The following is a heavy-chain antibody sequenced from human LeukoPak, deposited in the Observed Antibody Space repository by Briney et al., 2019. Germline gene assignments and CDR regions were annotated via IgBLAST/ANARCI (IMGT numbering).Heavy chain of an antibody. D-gene: IGHD6-6*01. CDR1: GFTFNNYG. CDR3: ARERGSSRYFDY. J-gene: IGHJ4*02. CDR2: INWNGGST. Sequence: PGGSLRLSCAASGFTFNNYGMSWVRHAPGKGLEWVSGINWNGGSTGYADSVKGRFTISRDNAKNSLYLQMNSLRAEDTALYYCARERGSSRYFDYWGQGTLVTVSS. V-gene: IGHV3-20*04.